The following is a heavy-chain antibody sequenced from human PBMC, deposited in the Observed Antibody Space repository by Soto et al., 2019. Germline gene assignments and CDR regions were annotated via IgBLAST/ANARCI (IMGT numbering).Heavy chain of an antibody. V-gene: IGHV4-34*01. CDR2: INHSGST. J-gene: IGHJ4*02. CDR3: AREAIYDYVWGSYRGRTAYYFDY. CDR1: GGSFSGYY. Sequence: LSLTCAVYGGSFSGYYWSWIRQPPGKGLEWIGEINHSGSTNYNPSLKSRVTISVDTSKNQFSLKLSSVTAADTAVYYCAREAIYDYVWGSYRGRTAYYFDYWGQGTLVTVSS. D-gene: IGHD3-16*02.